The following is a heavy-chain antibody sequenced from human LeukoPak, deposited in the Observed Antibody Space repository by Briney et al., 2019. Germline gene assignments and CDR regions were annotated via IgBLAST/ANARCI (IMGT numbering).Heavy chain of an antibody. CDR2: ISGSGGST. J-gene: IGHJ1*01. Sequence: PGGSLRLSCAASGFTFSSYAMSWVRQAPGKGLEWVSAISGSGGSTYYADSVKGRFTISRDNSKNTLYLQMNSLRAEDTAVYYCAKEGETSWYSRSMGYFQHRGQGTLVTVSS. D-gene: IGHD6-13*01. CDR1: GFTFSSYA. V-gene: IGHV3-23*01. CDR3: AKEGETSWYSRSMGYFQH.